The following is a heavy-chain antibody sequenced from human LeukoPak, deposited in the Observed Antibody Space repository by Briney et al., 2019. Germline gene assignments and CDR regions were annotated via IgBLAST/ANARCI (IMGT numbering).Heavy chain of an antibody. V-gene: IGHV1-8*01. CDR2: MNPNSGNT. CDR1: GYTFTSYD. Sequence: ASVKVSCKASGYTFTSYDINWVRQATGQGLEWMGWMNPNSGNTGYAQKFQGRVTMTRNTSISTAYMELSSLRSEDTAVYYCARVVRITMVRGVRNYGGDYWGQGTLVTVSS. D-gene: IGHD3-10*01. J-gene: IGHJ4*02. CDR3: ARVVRITMVRGVRNYGGDY.